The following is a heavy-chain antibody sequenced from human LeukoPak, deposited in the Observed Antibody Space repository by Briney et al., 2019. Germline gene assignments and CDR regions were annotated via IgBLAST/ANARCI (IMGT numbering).Heavy chain of an antibody. CDR2: ISSYNGNT. CDR3: AKAFTTITARFDD. Sequence: GASVKVSCKASGYTFTSYGISWVRQAPGQGLEWMGWISSYNGNTNYPQKLQGRVTLTTDTSTTTAYMELRSLRSDDTAVYYCAKAFTTITARFDDWGQGTPVTVSS. J-gene: IGHJ4*02. V-gene: IGHV1-18*01. CDR1: GYTFTSYG. D-gene: IGHD6-6*01.